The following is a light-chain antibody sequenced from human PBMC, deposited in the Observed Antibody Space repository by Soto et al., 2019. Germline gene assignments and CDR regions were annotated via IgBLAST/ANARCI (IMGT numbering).Light chain of an antibody. Sequence: EIVLTQSPGTLSLSPVERATLSCRASQSVSSSYLAWYQQKPGQAPRLLIYGASSRATGIPDRFSGSGSGTDFTLTISRLEPEDFAVYYCQHLRTFGQGTKVEIK. V-gene: IGKV3-20*01. CDR1: QSVSSSY. J-gene: IGKJ1*01. CDR3: QHLRT. CDR2: GAS.